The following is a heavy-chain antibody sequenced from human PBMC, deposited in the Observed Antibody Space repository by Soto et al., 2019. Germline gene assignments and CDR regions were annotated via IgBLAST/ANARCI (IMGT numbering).Heavy chain of an antibody. CDR3: ASGLSGDNVDQ. D-gene: IGHD2-21*01. CDR2: IYDSGNT. CDR1: GGSISDGSYY. V-gene: IGHV4-30-4*01. J-gene: IGHJ4*02. Sequence: QVQLQESVPGLVKPSQTLSLTCTVSGGSISDGSYYWSWIRQPPGKGLEWIGHIYDSGNTYNNPSLNMRLTIAVDTSQNPSSPTLNSVTAADTSLYYWASGLSGDNVDQLGQGTLV.